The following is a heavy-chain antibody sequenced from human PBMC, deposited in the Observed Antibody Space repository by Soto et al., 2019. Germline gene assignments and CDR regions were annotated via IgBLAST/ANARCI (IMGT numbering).Heavy chain of an antibody. Sequence: ASVKVSFKVSGYTLTELSMHWVRQAPGKGLEWKGGFDPEDGETIYAQKFQGRVTMTEDTSTDTAYMELSSLRSEDTAVYYCATTFAVRSGSRAFDIWGQGTMVTVSS. CDR3: ATTFAVRSGSRAFDI. D-gene: IGHD3-3*01. V-gene: IGHV1-24*01. J-gene: IGHJ3*02. CDR2: FDPEDGET. CDR1: GYTLTELS.